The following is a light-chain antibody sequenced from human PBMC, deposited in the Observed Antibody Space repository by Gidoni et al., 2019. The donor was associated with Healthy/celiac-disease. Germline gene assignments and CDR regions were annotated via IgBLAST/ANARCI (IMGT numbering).Light chain of an antibody. CDR3: QAWDSSTLYV. CDR1: KLGDKY. Sequence: SYELTQPPSVSVPPGQTASITGSGDKLGDKYACWYQQKPGQSPVLVIYQDSKRPSGLPERFSGSNSGNTATLTISGTQAMDEADYYCQAWDSSTLYVFGTGTKVTVL. J-gene: IGLJ1*01. CDR2: QDS. V-gene: IGLV3-1*01.